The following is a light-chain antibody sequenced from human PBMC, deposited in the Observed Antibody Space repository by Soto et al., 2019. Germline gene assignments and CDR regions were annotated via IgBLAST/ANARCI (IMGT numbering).Light chain of an antibody. CDR1: SSNIRTNY. V-gene: IGLV1-47*01. J-gene: IGLJ2*01. CDR2: RNN. CDR3: EAWDDSLSAVV. Sequence: QSVLTQPPSASGTPGQRVIISCSGSSSNIRTNYVYWYQLLPGTAPKLLIFRNNQRPSGVPDRFSGSKSATSASLAISGLRSGDEADYYCEAWDDSLSAVVFGGGTKLTVL.